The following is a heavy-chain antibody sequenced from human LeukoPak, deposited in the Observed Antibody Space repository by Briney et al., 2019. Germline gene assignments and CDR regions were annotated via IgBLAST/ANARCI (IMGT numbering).Heavy chain of an antibody. J-gene: IGHJ4*02. D-gene: IGHD6-6*01. Sequence: GGSLRLSCAASGFTFDDYAMHWVRQAPGKGLEWVSAISGSGGSTYYADSVKGRFTISRDNSKNTLYLQMNSLRAEDTAVYYCAKDRIAARRGDFDYWGQGTLVTVSS. V-gene: IGHV3-23*01. CDR2: ISGSGGST. CDR3: AKDRIAARRGDFDY. CDR1: GFTFDDYA.